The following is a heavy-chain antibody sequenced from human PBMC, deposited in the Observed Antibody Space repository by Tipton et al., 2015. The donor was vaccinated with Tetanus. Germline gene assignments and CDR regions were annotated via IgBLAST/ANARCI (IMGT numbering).Heavy chain of an antibody. CDR1: GYTFTGYY. V-gene: IGHV1-2*02. CDR3: ARDRGDYIYYGMDV. Sequence: VQLVQSGAEMKEPGASVKVSCKASGYTFTGYYMYWVRQAPGQGLEWMGWIDPNSGGTVYAQKFQGRVTMTRDTSISTAYMELSSLRSDDTAVYYCARDRGDYIYYGMDVWGPGTTVTVS. CDR2: IDPNSGGT. J-gene: IGHJ6*02. D-gene: IGHD3-22*01.